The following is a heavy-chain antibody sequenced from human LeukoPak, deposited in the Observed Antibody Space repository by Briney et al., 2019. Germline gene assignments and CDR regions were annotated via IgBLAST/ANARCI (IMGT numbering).Heavy chain of an antibody. D-gene: IGHD3-10*01. CDR2: IRYDGSNK. J-gene: IGHJ4*02. Sequence: GGSLRLSCAASRFTFTSYGMHWVRQAPGKGLEWVAFIRYDGSNKYYADSVKGRFTISRDNSKNTLYLQMNSLRAEDTAVYYCARGLMLRGVADYWGQGTLVTVSS. V-gene: IGHV3-30*02. CDR1: RFTFTSYG. CDR3: ARGLMLRGVADY.